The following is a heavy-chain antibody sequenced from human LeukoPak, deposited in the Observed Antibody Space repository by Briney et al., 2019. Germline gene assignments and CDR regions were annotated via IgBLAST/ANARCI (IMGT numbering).Heavy chain of an antibody. V-gene: IGHV3-23*01. J-gene: IGHJ6*03. D-gene: IGHD6-19*01. CDR2: ISGSGGST. CDR3: AKGSSSGWYPGYMDV. CDR1: GFTFSSYA. Sequence: GGSLRLSCAASGFTFSSYAMSWVRQAPGKGLEWVSAISGSGGSTYYADSVKGRFTISRDNSKNTLYLQMNSLRAEGTAVYYCAKGSSSGWYPGYMDVWGKGTTVTISS.